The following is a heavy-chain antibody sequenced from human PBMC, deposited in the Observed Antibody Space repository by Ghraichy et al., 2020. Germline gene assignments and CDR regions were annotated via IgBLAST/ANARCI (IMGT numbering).Heavy chain of an antibody. V-gene: IGHV4-31*03. Sequence: SETLSLTCTVSGGSISSGGYYWSWIRQHPGKGLEWIGYIYYSGSTYYNPSLKSRVTISVDTSKNQFSLKLSSVTAADTAVYYCATNRFLDAFDIWGQGTMVTVSS. CDR1: GGSISSGGYY. CDR2: IYYSGST. CDR3: ATNRFLDAFDI. J-gene: IGHJ3*02. D-gene: IGHD3-3*01.